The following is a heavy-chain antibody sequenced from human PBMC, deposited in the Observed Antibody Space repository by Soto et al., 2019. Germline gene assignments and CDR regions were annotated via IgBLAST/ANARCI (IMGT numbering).Heavy chain of an antibody. J-gene: IGHJ4*02. V-gene: IGHV4-34*01. CDR3: ARGSSLVRGVIITVGGYFDY. D-gene: IGHD3-10*01. CDR2: INHSGST. Sequence: QVQLQQRGAGLLRPSETLSLTCAAYGGSFSGYYWSWIRQPPGKGLAWIGEINHSGSTNDNPVLKSRVTMSGCTSKNQVSLERGVVAAAVRAVFYGARGSSLVRGVIITVGGYFDYWGQGTLVTVSS. CDR1: GGSFSGYY.